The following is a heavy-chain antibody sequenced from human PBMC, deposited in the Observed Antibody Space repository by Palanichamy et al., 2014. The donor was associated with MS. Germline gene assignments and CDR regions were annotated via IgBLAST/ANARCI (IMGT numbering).Heavy chain of an antibody. CDR3: ARAGADGSGSYYSRGYYYYYGMDV. D-gene: IGHD3-10*01. Sequence: QVQLQQWGGRTVEAFGDPVPHLRCLWWVLQWLLLELDPPAPRKGLEWIGEINHSGSTNYNPSLKSRVTISVDTSKNQFSLKLSSVTAADTAVYYCARAGADGSGSYYSRGYYYYYGMDVWGQGTTVTVSS. J-gene: IGHJ6*02. V-gene: IGHV4-34*01. CDR1: WVLQWLL. CDR2: INHSGST.